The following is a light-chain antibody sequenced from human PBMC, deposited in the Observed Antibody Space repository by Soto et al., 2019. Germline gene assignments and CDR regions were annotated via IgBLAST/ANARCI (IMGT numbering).Light chain of an antibody. CDR1: QSVSSY. J-gene: IGKJ4*01. CDR2: DAS. CDR3: QQRSNWPLT. Sequence: EIVLTQSPATLSLSPGEGATLSCRASQSVSSYLAWYQQKPGQAPRLLIYDASNRATGIPARFSGSGSGTDFTRTVSSLEPEDFAVYYCQQRSNWPLTFGGGTKVEIK. V-gene: IGKV3-11*01.